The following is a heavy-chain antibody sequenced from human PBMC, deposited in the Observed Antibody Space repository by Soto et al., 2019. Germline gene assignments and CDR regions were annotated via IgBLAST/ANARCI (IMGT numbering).Heavy chain of an antibody. CDR1: GFTFSSYE. V-gene: IGHV3-48*03. CDR3: ARDPPGYCSGGSCPPRFDY. J-gene: IGHJ4*02. D-gene: IGHD2-15*01. Sequence: GGSLRLSCAASGFTFSSYEMNWVRQAPGKGLEWVSYISSSGSTIYYADSVKGRFTISRDNAKNSLYLQMNSLRAEDTAVYYCARDPPGYCSGGSCPPRFDYWSQGTLVTVSS. CDR2: ISSSGSTI.